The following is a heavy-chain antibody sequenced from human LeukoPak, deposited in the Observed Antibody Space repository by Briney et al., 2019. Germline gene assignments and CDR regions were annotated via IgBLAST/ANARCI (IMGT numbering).Heavy chain of an antibody. CDR2: INPSGAAT. CDR3: AREGAGGFDY. Sequence: ASVKVSCKTSGYTFTRFYIHWVRQAPGQGLEWMGIINPSGAATRYAQKFQNRVTVTWDTFTSTVYVNLSGLRSEDTAIYYCAREGAGGFDYWGQGTLVTVSS. D-gene: IGHD1-26*01. J-gene: IGHJ4*02. V-gene: IGHV1-46*01. CDR1: GYTFTRFY.